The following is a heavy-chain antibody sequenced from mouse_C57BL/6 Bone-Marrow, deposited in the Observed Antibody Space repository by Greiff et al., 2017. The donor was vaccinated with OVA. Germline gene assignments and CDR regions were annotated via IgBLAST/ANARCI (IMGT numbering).Heavy chain of an antibody. CDR3: ARDYYYGSSYLCWYFDV. J-gene: IGHJ1*03. V-gene: IGHV1-19*01. D-gene: IGHD1-1*01. Sequence: QLQPSGPVLVKPGASVKMSCKASGYTFTDYYMNWVKQSHGKSLEWIGVINPYNGGTSYNQKFKGKATLTVDKSSSTAYMELNSLTSEDSAVYYCARDYYYGSSYLCWYFDVWGTGTTVTVSS. CDR2: INPYNGGT. CDR1: GYTFTDYY.